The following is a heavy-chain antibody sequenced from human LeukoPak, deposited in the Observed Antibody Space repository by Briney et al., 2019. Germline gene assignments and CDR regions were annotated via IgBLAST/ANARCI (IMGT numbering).Heavy chain of an antibody. CDR2: INHSGST. V-gene: IGHV4-34*01. D-gene: IGHD4-17*01. CDR3: ARGDYGDYDY. Sequence: KPSETLSLTCAVYGGSFSGYYWSWIRQPPGKGLEWIGEINHSGSTNYNPSLKSRVTISVDTSKNQFSLKLSSVTAADTAVYHCARGDYGDYDYWGQGTLVTVSS. CDR1: GGSFSGYY. J-gene: IGHJ4*02.